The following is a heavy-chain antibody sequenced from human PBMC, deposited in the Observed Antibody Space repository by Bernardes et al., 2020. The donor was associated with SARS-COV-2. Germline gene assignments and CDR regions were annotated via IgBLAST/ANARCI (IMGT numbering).Heavy chain of an antibody. CDR1: GYRFDNYW. J-gene: IGHJ3*02. V-gene: IGHV5-51*01. D-gene: IGHD2-2*01. CDR3: GKGTNWAFGAFEI. Sequence: GESLKISCKASGYRFDNYWIGWVRQMSGKGLEWMGIIYPGDSDTRYSPSFQGQVTITADKSTSTAYLQWSSLKASDTAMYYCGKGTNWAFGAFEIWGQGTMVSVSS. CDR2: IYPGDSDT.